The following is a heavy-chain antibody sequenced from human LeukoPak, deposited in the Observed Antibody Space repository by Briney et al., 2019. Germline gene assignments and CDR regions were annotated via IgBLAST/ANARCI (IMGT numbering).Heavy chain of an antibody. J-gene: IGHJ4*02. CDR2: IYHIGST. Sequence: SETLSLTCTVSGGSISSGDYYWTWIRQPPGKGLEWIGYIYHIGSTYYNPSLESRVTISIDRSNQFSLRLSSVTAADTAVYYCARANFCGGTSCYYFDYWGQGTLVTVSS. CDR1: GGSISSGDYY. CDR3: ARANFCGGTSCYYFDY. V-gene: IGHV4-30-2*01. D-gene: IGHD2-2*01.